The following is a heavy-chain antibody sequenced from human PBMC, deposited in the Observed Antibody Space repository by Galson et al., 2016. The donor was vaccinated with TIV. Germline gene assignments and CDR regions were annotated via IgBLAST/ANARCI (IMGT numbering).Heavy chain of an antibody. J-gene: IGHJ3*02. D-gene: IGHD1-26*01. Sequence: SVKVSCKASGHTFTSYYMHWVRQAPGRGLEWMGIINPSGGSTTYAQKFQGRVTMTRDTSTATVYMELSSLRNEDTAVYYCAIPWGELFGLGSLDIWGQGTMVTVAS. V-gene: IGHV1-46*03. CDR2: INPSGGST. CDR3: AIPWGELFGLGSLDI. CDR1: GHTFTSYY.